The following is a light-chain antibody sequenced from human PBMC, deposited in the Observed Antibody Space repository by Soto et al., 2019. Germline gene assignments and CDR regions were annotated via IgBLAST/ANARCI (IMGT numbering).Light chain of an antibody. V-gene: IGKV3-11*01. CDR1: QSVSSY. J-gene: IGKJ3*01. Sequence: EIVLTQSPATLSLSPGERATLSCRASQSVSSYFAWYQQKPGQAPRLLIYDASNRATGIPARFSGSGSGTDFPLTISSLEPEDFAVYYCQQRSNWPLFTFGPGTKVDIK. CDR2: DAS. CDR3: QQRSNWPLFT.